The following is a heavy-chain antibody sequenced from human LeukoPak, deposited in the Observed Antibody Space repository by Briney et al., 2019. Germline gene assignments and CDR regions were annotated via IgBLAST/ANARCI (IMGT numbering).Heavy chain of an antibody. CDR1: GYSITSGYF. V-gene: IGHV4-38-2*02. Sequence: SETLSLTCTVSGYSITSGYFWGWIRQPPGKGLEWIGVYHVGNTYYNPSLKSRVTISVDTSKNEFSLKLSSVTAADTAVYYCARAYHSSWYLNWFDPWGQGTLVTVSS. CDR2: VYHVGNT. D-gene: IGHD6-13*01. J-gene: IGHJ5*02. CDR3: ARAYHSSWYLNWFDP.